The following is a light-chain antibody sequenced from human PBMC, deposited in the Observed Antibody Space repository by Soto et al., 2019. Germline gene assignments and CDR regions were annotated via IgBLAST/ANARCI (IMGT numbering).Light chain of an antibody. J-gene: IGLJ1*01. CDR1: SSDVGSYNR. Sequence: QSALTQPPSVSGSPGQSVTISCTGTSSDVGSYNRVSWYQQPPGTAPKLMIYEVSNRPSGVPDRCSGSRSGNTASLTSSGRQPEDEADYYCTSYTSSNTYVFGPGTKVSVL. CDR2: EVS. V-gene: IGLV2-18*02. CDR3: TSYTSSNTYV.